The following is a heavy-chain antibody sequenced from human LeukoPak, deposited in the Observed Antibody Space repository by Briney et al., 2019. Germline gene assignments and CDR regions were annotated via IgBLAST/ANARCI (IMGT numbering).Heavy chain of an antibody. D-gene: IGHD2-21*02. Sequence: ASVKVSCKTSGYTFTDSFIHWARQAPGQGLECVGRINPNSGGTNYAQKFQGRVTMTRDTSISTAYMELSRLRSDDTAVYYCVREYCGGDCYPWNWGQGTLVTVSS. V-gene: IGHV1-2*06. CDR2: INPNSGGT. J-gene: IGHJ4*02. CDR1: GYTFTDSF. CDR3: VREYCGGDCYPWN.